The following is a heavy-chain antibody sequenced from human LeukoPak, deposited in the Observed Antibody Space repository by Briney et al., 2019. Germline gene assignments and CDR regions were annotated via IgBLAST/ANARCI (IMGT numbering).Heavy chain of an antibody. Sequence: PSETLSLTCAVSGGSISSGGYSWSWIRQPPGKGLEWIGYIYHSGSTYYNPSLKSRVTISVDRPKNQFSLKLSSVTAADTAVYYCARSHHNSGSYYFDYWGQGTLVTVSS. CDR3: ARSHHNSGSYYFDY. CDR2: IYHSGST. CDR1: GGSISSGGYS. D-gene: IGHD1-26*01. J-gene: IGHJ4*02. V-gene: IGHV4-30-2*01.